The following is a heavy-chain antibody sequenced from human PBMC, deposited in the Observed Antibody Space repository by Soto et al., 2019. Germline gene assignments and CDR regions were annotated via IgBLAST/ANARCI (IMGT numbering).Heavy chain of an antibody. Sequence: QVQLQESGPGLMKPSGTLSLTCAVSGGSISTNWWSWVCQPSGKGLEWIGEIYHSGATNYNPSLKTRVTMSVDKSQNHLSLNLNSVTAADTAVYYCARHIAVSGTRGFDFWGHGTLVTVSS. V-gene: IGHV4-4*02. D-gene: IGHD6-19*01. J-gene: IGHJ4*01. CDR2: IYHSGAT. CDR1: GGSISTNW. CDR3: ARHIAVSGTRGFDF.